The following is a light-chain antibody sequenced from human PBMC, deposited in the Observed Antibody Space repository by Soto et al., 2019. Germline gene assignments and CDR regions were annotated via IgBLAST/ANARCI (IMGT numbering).Light chain of an antibody. Sequence: SYELTQPLSVSVVLGQTARITCGGNNIGSKNVHWYQQKPGQAPVLVIYRDSNRPSGIPERFSGSHSGNTAALTISRAQAGDEADYYCQVWDSSTARVFGGGTKLTVL. J-gene: IGLJ3*02. CDR2: RDS. V-gene: IGLV3-9*01. CDR1: NIGSKN. CDR3: QVWDSSTARV.